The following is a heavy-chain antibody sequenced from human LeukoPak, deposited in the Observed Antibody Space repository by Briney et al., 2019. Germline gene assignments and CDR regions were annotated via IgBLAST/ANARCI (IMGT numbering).Heavy chain of an antibody. J-gene: IGHJ6*03. Sequence: VASVKVSCKASGGTFSSYAISWVRQAPGQGLEWMGGIIPIFGTANYAQKFQGRVTITADKSTSTAYMELSSLRSEDTAVYYCASNSGLPAASYGLYYYYYYMDVWGKGTTVTVSS. D-gene: IGHD2-2*01. V-gene: IGHV1-69*06. CDR3: ASNSGLPAASYGLYYYYYYMDV. CDR1: GGTFSSYA. CDR2: IIPIFGTA.